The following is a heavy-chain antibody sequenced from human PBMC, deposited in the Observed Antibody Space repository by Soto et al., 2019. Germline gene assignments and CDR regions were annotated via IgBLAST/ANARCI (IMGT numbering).Heavy chain of an antibody. CDR2: IYVTGAV. D-gene: IGHD2-21*01. CDR1: AAPLNSGNYY. V-gene: IGHV4-31*03. J-gene: IGHJ5*01. Sequence: TLSITCRVSAAPLNSGNYYWSWIRQVPGKGLEWIGHIYVTGAVDYNPSLRDRITISQDTSERQFSLNLRLVTAADTAVYYCARLRIATNNYKWFDPWGQGTLVTVSA. CDR3: ARLRIATNNYKWFDP.